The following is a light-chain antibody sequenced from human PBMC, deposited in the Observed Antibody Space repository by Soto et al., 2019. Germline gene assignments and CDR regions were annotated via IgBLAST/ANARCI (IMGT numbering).Light chain of an antibody. CDR1: QDISNY. CDR3: QQYDNLPIT. CDR2: DAS. V-gene: IGKV1-33*01. J-gene: IGKJ4*01. Sequence: DIQMTQSPSSLSASVGDRVTITCQASQDISNYLNWYQQKPGKAPKLLIYDASNLETGVPSRFSGSVSGTDFTFTISSLQPEDIETYYCQQYDNLPITFGGGTKVEIK.